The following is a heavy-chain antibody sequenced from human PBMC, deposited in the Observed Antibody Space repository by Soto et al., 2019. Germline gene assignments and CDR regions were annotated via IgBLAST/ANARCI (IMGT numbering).Heavy chain of an antibody. CDR3: ARVLGLGTMVRAKYYYYYYMDV. D-gene: IGHD3-10*01. CDR2: IYYRRNT. Sequence: KTSETLSLTCSVSGGSIDSSDFYWVWIRQPPGEGLEWIGSIYYRRNTYYNPSLKSRVTISVDTSKNQFSLKLSSVTAADTAVYYCARVLGLGTMVRAKYYYYYYMDVWGKGTTVTVSS. V-gene: IGHV4-39*07. J-gene: IGHJ6*03. CDR1: GGSIDSSDFY.